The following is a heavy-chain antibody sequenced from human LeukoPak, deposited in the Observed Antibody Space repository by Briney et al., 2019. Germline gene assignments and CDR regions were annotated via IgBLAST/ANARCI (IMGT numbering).Heavy chain of an antibody. CDR3: ARDPPIGGADVFDI. V-gene: IGHV1-2*02. Sequence: ASVKVSCKAAGSTLTGYFMHWVRQAPGQGLEWMGWINPNSGGTNYAQKFQGRVTMTRDTSISTAYMELSRLTSDDTAVYYCARDPPIGGADVFDIWGQGTMVTVSS. J-gene: IGHJ3*02. CDR2: INPNSGGT. CDR1: GSTLTGYF. D-gene: IGHD3-10*01.